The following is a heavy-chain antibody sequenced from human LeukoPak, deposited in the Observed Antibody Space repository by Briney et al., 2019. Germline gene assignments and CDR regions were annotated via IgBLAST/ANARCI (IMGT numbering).Heavy chain of an antibody. V-gene: IGHV4-59*08. J-gene: IGHJ4*02. D-gene: IGHD6-19*01. CDR1: GGSISSYY. CDR3: ARSPGQWLVLDY. Sequence: PSETLSLTCTVSGGSISSYYWIWIRQPPGEGLEWIGNIYYSGSTNYNPSLKSRVTISVDTSKNQFSLNLSSVTAADTAVYYCARSPGQWLVLDYWGQGTLVTVSS. CDR2: IYYSGST.